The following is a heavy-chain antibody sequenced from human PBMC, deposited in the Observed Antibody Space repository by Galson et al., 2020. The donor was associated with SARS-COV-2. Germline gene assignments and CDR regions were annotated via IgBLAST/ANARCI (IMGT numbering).Heavy chain of an antibody. CDR2: IKSKTDGGTT. Sequence: TGGSLRLSCAASGFTFSNAWMSWVRQAPGKGLEWVGRIKSKTDGGTTDYAAPVKGRFTILRDDSKNTLYLQMNSLKTEDTAVYYCTTDRIYGYVWGSYCYGYWGQGTLVTVFS. J-gene: IGHJ4*02. V-gene: IGHV3-15*01. CDR3: TTDRIYGYVWGSYCYGY. CDR1: GFTFSNAW. D-gene: IGHD3-16*02.